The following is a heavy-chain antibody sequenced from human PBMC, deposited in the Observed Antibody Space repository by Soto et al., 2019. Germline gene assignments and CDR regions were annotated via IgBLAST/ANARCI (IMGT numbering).Heavy chain of an antibody. J-gene: IGHJ6*02. V-gene: IGHV3-30*18. CDR2: ISYDGILK. Sequence: GGSLRLSCAASAFTFNNYAMSWVRQAPGKGLEWVAIISYDGILKYYADSVKGRFTISRDTSKSALYLQMNSLRPEDTAVYYCAKDFKISGGHYGSLNYYYGMDVWGQGTTVTVSS. D-gene: IGHD3-10*01. CDR1: AFTFNNYA. CDR3: AKDFKISGGHYGSLNYYYGMDV.